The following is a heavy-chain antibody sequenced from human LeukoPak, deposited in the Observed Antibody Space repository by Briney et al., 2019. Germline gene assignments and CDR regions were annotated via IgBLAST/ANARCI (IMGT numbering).Heavy chain of an antibody. V-gene: IGHV3-7*01. CDR3: KSGGAAPGSFDY. CDR1: GFTFTNYA. D-gene: IGHD1-1*01. J-gene: IGHJ4*02. CDR2: IKYDGSED. Sequence: GRSLRLSCAASGFTFTNYAMHWVRQAPGKGLEWVANIKYDGSEDYYVDSVKGRFTISRDNAKNTLYLQLNSLRVEDTAVYYCKSGGAAPGSFDYWGQGTLVTVSP.